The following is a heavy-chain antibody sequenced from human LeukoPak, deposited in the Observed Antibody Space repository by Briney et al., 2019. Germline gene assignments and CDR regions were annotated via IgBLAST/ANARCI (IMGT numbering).Heavy chain of an antibody. D-gene: IGHD2-2*01. V-gene: IGHV3-48*04. Sequence: GGSLRLSCAASGFTFSSYNMNWVRQAPGKGLEWVSYISSISGTIYYTDSVKGRFTISRDNAKNSLYLQMNSLGAEDTAVYYCAREGRAAIWSLDYWGQGTLVTVSS. CDR2: ISSISGTI. J-gene: IGHJ4*02. CDR1: GFTFSSYN. CDR3: AREGRAAIWSLDY.